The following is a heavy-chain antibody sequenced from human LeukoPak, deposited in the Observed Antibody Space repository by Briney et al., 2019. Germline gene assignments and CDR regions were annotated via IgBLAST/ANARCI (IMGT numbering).Heavy chain of an antibody. V-gene: IGHV3-15*01. CDR3: TTRYYYDSSGYLIPDDI. J-gene: IGHJ3*02. D-gene: IGHD3-22*01. CDR1: GFTFSSYA. Sequence: GGSLRLSCAASGFTFSSYAMHWVRQAPGKGLEWVGRIKSKTDGGTTDYAAPVKGRFTISRDDSKNTLYLQMNSLKTEDTAVYYCTTRYYYDSSGYLIPDDIWGQGTMVTVSS. CDR2: IKSKTDGGTT.